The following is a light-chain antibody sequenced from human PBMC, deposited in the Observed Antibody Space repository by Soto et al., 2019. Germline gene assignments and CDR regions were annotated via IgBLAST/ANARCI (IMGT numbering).Light chain of an antibody. CDR2: AAS. Sequence: DIQMPQSPSSLSASVGDRVTITCRASQSISSYLNWYQQKPGKAPNLLIYAASTLQSGVPSRFSGSGSGTDFPLTIRSLQPEDFATYYCQQSYTTPLTFGGGTKVEIK. J-gene: IGKJ4*01. CDR1: QSISSY. CDR3: QQSYTTPLT. V-gene: IGKV1-39*01.